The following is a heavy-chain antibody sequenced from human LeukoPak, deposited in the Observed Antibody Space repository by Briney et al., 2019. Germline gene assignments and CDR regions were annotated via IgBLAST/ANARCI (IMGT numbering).Heavy chain of an antibody. CDR2: VSGGDVHT. V-gene: IGHV3-23*01. Sequence: GGSLRLSCAASGFTFSTYGMTWGRQAPGKGLEWVAAVSGGDVHTYYADSGKGRFTLSTDNSKNTLYLQMTSVRAEDTGVYYCAKDGGLINYYYYMDVWGKETTVTISS. J-gene: IGHJ6*03. CDR1: GFTFSTYG. CDR3: AKDGGLINYYYYMDV. D-gene: IGHD3-16*01.